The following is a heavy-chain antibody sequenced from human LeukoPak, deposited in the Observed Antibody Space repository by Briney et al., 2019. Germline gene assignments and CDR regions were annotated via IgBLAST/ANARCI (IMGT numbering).Heavy chain of an antibody. Sequence: PSETLSLTCTVSGGSISSYYWSWIRQPPGKGLEWIGYIYYSGSTNYNPSLKSRVTISVDTSKNQFSLKLSSVTAADTAVYYCARHVDTAMVYGHFDYWGQGTLVTVSS. CDR1: GGSISSYY. CDR3: ARHVDTAMVYGHFDY. J-gene: IGHJ4*02. V-gene: IGHV4-59*08. D-gene: IGHD5-18*01. CDR2: IYYSGST.